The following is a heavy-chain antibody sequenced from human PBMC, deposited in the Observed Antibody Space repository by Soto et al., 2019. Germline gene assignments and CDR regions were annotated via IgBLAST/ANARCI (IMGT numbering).Heavy chain of an antibody. Sequence: SETLSLTCTVSGGSISSYYWSWTRQPPGKGLEWIGEINHSGSTNYNPSLKSRVTISVDTSKNQFSLKLSSVTAADTAVYYCARGTSNYYDSSPPPYYYGMDVWGQGTTVTVSS. D-gene: IGHD3-22*01. CDR3: ARGTSNYYDSSPPPYYYGMDV. CDR2: INHSGST. CDR1: GGSISSYY. J-gene: IGHJ6*02. V-gene: IGHV4-34*01.